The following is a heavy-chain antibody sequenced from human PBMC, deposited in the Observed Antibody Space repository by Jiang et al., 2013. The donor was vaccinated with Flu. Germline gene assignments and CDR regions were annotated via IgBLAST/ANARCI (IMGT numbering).Heavy chain of an antibody. CDR3: ARHQSIGVAPPVPPVVPFDY. Sequence: ETLSLTCTVSGGSISSSSYYWGWIRQPPGKGLEWIGSIYYSGSTYYNPSLKSRVTISVDTSKNQFSLKLSSVTAADTAVYYCARHQSIGVAPPVPPVVPFDYWGQGTLVTVSS. CDR1: GGSISSSSYY. CDR2: IYYSGST. J-gene: IGHJ4*02. V-gene: IGHV4-39*01. D-gene: IGHD2-15*01.